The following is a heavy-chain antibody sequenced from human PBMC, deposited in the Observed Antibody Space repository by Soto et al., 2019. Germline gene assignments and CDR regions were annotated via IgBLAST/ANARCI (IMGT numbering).Heavy chain of an antibody. CDR1: GITFSSYA. CDR3: ARTGVEYFDFWSGYGYYYYYMDV. J-gene: IGHJ6*03. V-gene: IGHV3-23*01. CDR2: INASGDKT. Sequence: GSLRLSCAASGITFSSYAVSWVRQAPGKGLEWVSSINASGDKTFYADSVKGRFTISRDNSKDTLYLQMNSLRAEDTAVYYCARTGVEYFDFWSGYGYYYYYMDVWGKGTTVTVSS. D-gene: IGHD3-3*01.